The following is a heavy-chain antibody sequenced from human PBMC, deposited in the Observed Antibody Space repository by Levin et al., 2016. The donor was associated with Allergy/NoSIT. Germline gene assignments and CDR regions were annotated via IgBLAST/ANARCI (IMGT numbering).Heavy chain of an antibody. Sequence: GGSLRLSCAASGFTFINYNMNWVRQAPGKGLEWVSSISSSGNYIYYADSVKGRFTVSRDDTKTTLYLQMNSLGAEDTAMYYCVRGIGDYSNLWGQGTRVTVSS. V-gene: IGHV3-21*01. J-gene: IGHJ4*02. CDR3: VRGIGDYSNL. CDR1: GFTFINYN. D-gene: IGHD4-11*01. CDR2: ISSSGNYI.